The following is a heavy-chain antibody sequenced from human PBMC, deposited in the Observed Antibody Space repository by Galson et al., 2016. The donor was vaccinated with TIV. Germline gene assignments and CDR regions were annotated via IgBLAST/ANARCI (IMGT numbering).Heavy chain of an antibody. Sequence: SVKVSCKASGYTFINYYMHWARQAPGQGPEWVGVIDPTSGGTTYAQRFQGRVTMTRDTSTSTVYMDLSNLRSDDTAVFYCAVWSNIYFFALWGQGTLITVSS. V-gene: IGHV1-46*01. CDR1: GYTFINYY. CDR3: AVWSNIYFFAL. CDR2: IDPTSGGT. D-gene: IGHD2-2*02. J-gene: IGHJ4*02.